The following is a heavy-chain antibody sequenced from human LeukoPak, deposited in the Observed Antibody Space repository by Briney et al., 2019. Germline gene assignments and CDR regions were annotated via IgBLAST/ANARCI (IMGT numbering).Heavy chain of an antibody. V-gene: IGHV1-46*01. CDR2: INPSGGST. J-gene: IGHJ6*02. D-gene: IGHD6-19*01. CDR1: GYTFTSYY. CDR3: ARDLEQWLVRNGMDV. Sequence: ASVPVSCQASGYTFTSYYMHWVRPAPGQGLAWMGIINPSGGSTSYAQKFQGRVTMSRDTSTSTVYMELSSLRSEDTAVYYCARDLEQWLVRNGMDVWGQGTTVTVSS.